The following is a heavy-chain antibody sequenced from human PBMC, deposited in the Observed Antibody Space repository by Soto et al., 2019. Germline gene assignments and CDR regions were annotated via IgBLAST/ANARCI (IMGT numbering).Heavy chain of an antibody. CDR3: ARGAYYYDSSGYSTPPPSYGMDV. V-gene: IGHV3-13*01. Sequence: AAGSLRLSCAASGFTFSSYDMHWVRQATGKGLEWVSAIGTAGDTYYPGSVKGRFTISRENAKNSLYLQMNSLRAGDTAVYYCARGAYYYDSSGYSTPPPSYGMDVWGQGTTVTVSS. CDR1: GFTFSSYD. D-gene: IGHD3-22*01. J-gene: IGHJ6*02. CDR2: IGTAGDT.